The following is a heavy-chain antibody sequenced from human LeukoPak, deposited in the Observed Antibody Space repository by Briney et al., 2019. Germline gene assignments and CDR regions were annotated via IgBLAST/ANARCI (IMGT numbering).Heavy chain of an antibody. CDR2: ISGGGGDST. CDR1: GFTFSSYA. CDR3: AKDRARGGATDFDY. D-gene: IGHD1-26*01. J-gene: IGHJ4*02. Sequence: GGSLRLSCAASGFTFSSYAMSWVRQAPGKGLEWVSAISGGGGDSTYYADSVKGRFTVSRDNSKNTLSLQMNSLRVEDTAIYYCAKDRARGGATDFDYWGQGTLVTVSS. V-gene: IGHV3-23*01.